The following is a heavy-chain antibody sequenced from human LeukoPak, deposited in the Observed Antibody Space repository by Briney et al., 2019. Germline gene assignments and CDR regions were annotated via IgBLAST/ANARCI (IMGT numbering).Heavy chain of an antibody. J-gene: IGHJ6*02. V-gene: IGHV1-46*01. Sequence: ASVKVSCKASGYTFTSYYMHWVRQAPGQGLERMGIINPSGGSTSYAQKFQGRVTMTRNTSISTAYMELSSLRSEDTAVYYCARGQAGTYGMDVWGQGTTVTVSS. CDR2: INPSGGST. CDR1: GYTFTSYY. CDR3: ARGQAGTYGMDV. D-gene: IGHD6-13*01.